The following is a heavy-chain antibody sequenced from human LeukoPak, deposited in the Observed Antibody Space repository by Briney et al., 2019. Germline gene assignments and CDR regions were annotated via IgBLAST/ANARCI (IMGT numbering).Heavy chain of an antibody. D-gene: IGHD3-3*01. Sequence: SETLSLTCAVYGGSFSGYYWSWIRQPPGKGLEWIGEINHSGSTNYNPSLKSRVTISVGTSKNQFSLKLSSVTAADTAVYYCARAALVRFLEWLPDYWGQGTLVTVSS. CDR3: ARAALVRFLEWLPDY. CDR2: INHSGST. CDR1: GGSFSGYY. V-gene: IGHV4-34*01. J-gene: IGHJ4*02.